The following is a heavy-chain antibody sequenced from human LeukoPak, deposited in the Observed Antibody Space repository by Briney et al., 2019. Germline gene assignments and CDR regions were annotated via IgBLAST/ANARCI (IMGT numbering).Heavy chain of an antibody. V-gene: IGHV4-38-2*02. J-gene: IGHJ5*02. CDR3: ARDPRWLTPDCTSTSCYENYFDP. D-gene: IGHD2-2*01. CDR1: GYSISSGYQ. Sequence: SETLSLTCGVSGYSISSGYQWAWIRQSPGKGLEWIGSIYHSGSAHYNPSLKSRVTISVETSKNQFSLNMYSVTAAVTAVYYCARDPRWLTPDCTSTSCYENYFDPWGQGTLVTVSS. CDR2: IYHSGSA.